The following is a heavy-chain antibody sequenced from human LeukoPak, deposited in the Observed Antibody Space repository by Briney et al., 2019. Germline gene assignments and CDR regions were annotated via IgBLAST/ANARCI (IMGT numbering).Heavy chain of an antibody. CDR2: IIPIFGTA. CDR1: GGTFSSYA. CDR3: ATGYSSSWYVRDAFDI. Sequence: ASVKVSCKASGGTFSSYAISWVRQAPGQGLEWMGGIIPIFGTANYAQKFQGRVTITTDESTSTAYMELSSLRSEDTAVYYCATGYSSSWYVRDAFDIWAKGQWSPSLQ. V-gene: IGHV1-69*05. J-gene: IGHJ3*02. D-gene: IGHD6-13*01.